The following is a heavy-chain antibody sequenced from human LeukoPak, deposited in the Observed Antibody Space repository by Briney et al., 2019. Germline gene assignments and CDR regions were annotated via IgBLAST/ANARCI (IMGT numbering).Heavy chain of an antibody. CDR1: GGSISSSSYY. Sequence: SETLSLTCTVSGGSISSSSYYWGWIRQPPGKGLEWIGSIYYSGSTYYNPSLKSRVTISVDTSKNQFSLKLSSVTAADTAVYYCARQVPIAARPRGWFDPWGQGTQVTVSS. J-gene: IGHJ5*02. D-gene: IGHD6-6*01. CDR2: IYYSGST. CDR3: ARQVPIAARPRGWFDP. V-gene: IGHV4-39*01.